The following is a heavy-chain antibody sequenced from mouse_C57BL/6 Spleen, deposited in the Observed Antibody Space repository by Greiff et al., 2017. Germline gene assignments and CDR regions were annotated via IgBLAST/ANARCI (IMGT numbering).Heavy chain of an antibody. J-gene: IGHJ3*01. Sequence: VQLKESGPGLVKPSQSLSLTCSVTGYSITSGYYWNWIRQFPGNKLEWMGYISYDGSNNYNPSLKNRISITRDTSKNQFFLKLNSVTTEDTATYYCARLTGIAYWGQGTLVTVSA. D-gene: IGHD4-1*01. CDR2: ISYDGSN. CDR3: ARLTGIAY. V-gene: IGHV3-6*01. CDR1: GYSITSGYY.